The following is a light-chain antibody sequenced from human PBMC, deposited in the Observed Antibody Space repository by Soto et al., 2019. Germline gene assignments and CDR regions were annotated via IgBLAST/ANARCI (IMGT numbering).Light chain of an antibody. V-gene: IGKV3-20*01. CDR2: GAS. Sequence: EIVLTQSPGTLSLSPGERATLSCRASQSVSNNYLAWYQQRPGQAPRLLIYGASNRATGIPDRFSGSGSGTDFTLTISSLQSEDSAVYYCHQYYKWPQTFGQGTKVDIK. CDR1: QSVSNNY. J-gene: IGKJ1*01. CDR3: HQYYKWPQT.